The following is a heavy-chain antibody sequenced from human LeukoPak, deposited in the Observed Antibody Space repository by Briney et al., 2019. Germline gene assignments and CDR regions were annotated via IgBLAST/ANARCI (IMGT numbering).Heavy chain of an antibody. CDR2: IYYSGST. Sequence: SETLSLTCTVSGGSISSGGYYWSWIRQHPGKGLEWIGYIYYSGSTYYNPSLKSRVTISVDTSKNQFSLKLNSVTAADTAVYYCARALRAAAGTVDYWGQGTLVTVSS. CDR1: GGSISSGGYY. CDR3: ARALRAAAGTVDY. J-gene: IGHJ4*02. D-gene: IGHD6-13*01. V-gene: IGHV4-31*03.